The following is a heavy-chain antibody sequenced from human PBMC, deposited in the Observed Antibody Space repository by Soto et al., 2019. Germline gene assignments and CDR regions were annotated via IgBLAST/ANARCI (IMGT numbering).Heavy chain of an antibody. CDR2: INHTGGS. V-gene: IGHV4-34*01. J-gene: IGHJ4*02. CDR3: AREVGYYSATRRNLYFDY. CDR1: GGSFSGCY. D-gene: IGHD2-2*01. Sequence: VQLQQWGAGLLKPSETLSLTCAVSGGSFSGCYWSWVRQPPGKGLEWIGDINHTGGSNYNPSLKSRVMISVDTAKTQFSLNVTSVTAADTAVYYCAREVGYYSATRRNLYFDYWGPGTLVTVSS.